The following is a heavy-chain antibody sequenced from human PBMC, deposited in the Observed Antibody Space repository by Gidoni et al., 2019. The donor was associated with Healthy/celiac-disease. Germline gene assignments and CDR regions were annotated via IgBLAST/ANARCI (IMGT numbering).Heavy chain of an antibody. V-gene: IGHV3-30*03. D-gene: IGHD3-22*01. CDR1: GFPFSSYG. Sequence: QVQLVESGGGVVQPGRSLRLSCAASGFPFSSYGMHWVRQAPGKGLEWVAVISYDGSNKYYADSVKGRFTISRDNSKNTLYLQMNSLRAEDTAVYYCATPITHYYDSSGYYPVYWGQGTLVTVSS. CDR2: ISYDGSNK. J-gene: IGHJ4*02. CDR3: ATPITHYYDSSGYYPVY.